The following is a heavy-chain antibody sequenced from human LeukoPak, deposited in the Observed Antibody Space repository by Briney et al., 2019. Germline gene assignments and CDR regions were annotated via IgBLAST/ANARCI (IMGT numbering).Heavy chain of an antibody. CDR2: ISYDGSNK. V-gene: IGHV3-30-3*01. CDR3: ARDYYDSSGYYYGY. Sequence: GGSLRLSCAASGFTFSSYAMHWVRQAPGKGLEWVAVISYDGSNKYYADSVKGRFTISRDNSKNTLYLQMNSLRAEDTAVYYCARDYYDSSGYYYGYWGQGTLVTVSS. CDR1: GFTFSSYA. D-gene: IGHD3-22*01. J-gene: IGHJ4*02.